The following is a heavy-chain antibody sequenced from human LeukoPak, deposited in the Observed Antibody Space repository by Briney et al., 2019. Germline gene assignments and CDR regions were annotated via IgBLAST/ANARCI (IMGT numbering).Heavy chain of an antibody. CDR3: AREEGYCSCPDY. V-gene: IGHV3-74*01. Sequence: PGGSLRLSCAASGFSFSSNWMHWVRQAPGKGLVWVSRISTDGSSTTYADSVNGRFTISRDNARNTLYLMMNRLRAEDTAVYYCAREEGYCSCPDYWGQGTLVTVSS. J-gene: IGHJ4*02. D-gene: IGHD2-15*01. CDR2: ISTDGSST. CDR1: GFSFSSNW.